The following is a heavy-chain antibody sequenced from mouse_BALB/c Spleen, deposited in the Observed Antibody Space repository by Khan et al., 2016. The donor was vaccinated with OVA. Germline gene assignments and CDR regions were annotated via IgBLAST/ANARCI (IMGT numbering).Heavy chain of an antibody. CDR1: GYSIASYYA. CDR2: ISYGGNT. CDR3: ARVYEGDFDY. J-gene: IGHJ2*01. V-gene: IGHV3-2*02. D-gene: IGHD1-1*01. Sequence: VQLKESGPGLVKPSQSLSLTCTVTGYSIASYYACNGIRNFPENKQEWRAFISYGGNTNYNQTLKSQFSITRDTSKNPSFLQLNCLTSEDTASYYCARVYEGDFDYWGQGTIVTVSS.